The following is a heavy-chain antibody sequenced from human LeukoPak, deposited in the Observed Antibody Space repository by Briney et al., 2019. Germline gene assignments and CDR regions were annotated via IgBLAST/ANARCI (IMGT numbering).Heavy chain of an antibody. CDR1: GFTFSNYW. D-gene: IGHD1-26*01. CDR2: IKQDGGDI. Sequence: PGGSLRLSCAASGFTFSNYWMSWVRQAPGKGLEWVANIKQDGGDIYYVDSVKGRFTISRDNAKNSLYLQMNSLRAEDTAVYYWTRSGAYFFDCWGQGTLVTVSS. V-gene: IGHV3-7*01. J-gene: IGHJ4*02. CDR3: TRSGAYFFDC.